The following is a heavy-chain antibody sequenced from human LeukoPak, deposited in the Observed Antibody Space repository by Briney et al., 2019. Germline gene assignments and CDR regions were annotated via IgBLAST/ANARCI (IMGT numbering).Heavy chain of an antibody. D-gene: IGHD5-18*01. Sequence: GGSLRLSCAASGFTVSSNYMSWVRQAPGKGLEWVSVIYSGGSTYYADSVKGRFTISRDNAKNSLYLQMNSLRAEDTAVYYCARVYGYSYGANWFDPWGQGTLVTVSS. J-gene: IGHJ5*02. V-gene: IGHV3-53*01. CDR1: GFTVSSNY. CDR3: ARVYGYSYGANWFDP. CDR2: IYSGGST.